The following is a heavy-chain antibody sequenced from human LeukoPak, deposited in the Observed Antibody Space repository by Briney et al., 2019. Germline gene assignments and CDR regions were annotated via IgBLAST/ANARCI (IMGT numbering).Heavy chain of an antibody. J-gene: IGHJ5*02. CDR1: GYTFTSYG. D-gene: IGHD2-15*01. CDR3: ARIGYCSGGSCLNWFDP. Sequence: ASVKVSCKASGYTFTSYGISWVRQAPGQGLEWMGWISAYNGNTNYAQKLQGRVTITRNTSISTAYMELSSLRSEDTAVYYCARIGYCSGGSCLNWFDPWGQGTLVTVSS. CDR2: ISAYNGNT. V-gene: IGHV1-18*01.